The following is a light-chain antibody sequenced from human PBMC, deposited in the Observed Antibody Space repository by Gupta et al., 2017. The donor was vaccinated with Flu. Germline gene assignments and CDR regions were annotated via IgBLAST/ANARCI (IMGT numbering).Light chain of an antibody. Sequence: SITIACTGTSGGADKYVSWYQQHPGKAPKLIIYDVNKRPAGVSDRFSGSKFDNTASLTISGLQAEDEAEYYCSSYISSSSLVEFGGGTRLTVL. V-gene: IGLV2-14*03. CDR3: SSYISSSSLVE. CDR2: DVN. J-gene: IGLJ2*01. CDR1: SGGADKY.